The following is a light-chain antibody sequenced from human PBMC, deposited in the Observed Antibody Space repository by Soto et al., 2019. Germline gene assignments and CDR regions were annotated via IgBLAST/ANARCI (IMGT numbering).Light chain of an antibody. CDR2: GAS. CDR1: QSVSSN. CDR3: QQYTNCPPYT. J-gene: IGKJ2*01. V-gene: IGKV3-15*01. Sequence: EIVMTQSPATLSVSPGERATLSCRASQSVSSNLAWYQQKPGQAPRLLIYGASTRATGIPARFSGSGSGTEFTLTISSLQSEDFAGCYCQQYTNCPPYTFGQGTKLEIK.